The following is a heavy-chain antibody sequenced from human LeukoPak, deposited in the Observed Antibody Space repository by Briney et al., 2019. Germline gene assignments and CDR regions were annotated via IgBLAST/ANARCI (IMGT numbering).Heavy chain of an antibody. V-gene: IGHV4-39*02. Sequence: PSETLSLTCSVSGGSISLSYYYWGWIRQPPGKALEWIGSVYYSGTTSYNPSLKSRVTISVDMSKNHFSLRLSSVTAADTAVYYCARAPDAFDIWGQGTMVTVSS. J-gene: IGHJ3*02. CDR2: VYYSGTT. CDR3: ARAPDAFDI. CDR1: GGSISLSYYY.